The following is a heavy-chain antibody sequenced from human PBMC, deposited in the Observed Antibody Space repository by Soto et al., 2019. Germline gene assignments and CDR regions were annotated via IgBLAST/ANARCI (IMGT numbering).Heavy chain of an antibody. CDR1: GDSVSSNSAG. CDR2: TFHRSKWYN. Sequence: QVQLQQSGPGLVKPSQTLSLTCAISGDSVSSNSAGWNWIRQSPSRGLEWLGRTFHRSKWYNDYXVSVKSRITTNXXXSXXQFSLQLNSVTPEDTAVYYCARDPFGGSRSYAFDIWGQGTMVTVSS. D-gene: IGHD1-26*01. J-gene: IGHJ3*02. V-gene: IGHV6-1*01. CDR3: ARDPFGGSRSYAFDI.